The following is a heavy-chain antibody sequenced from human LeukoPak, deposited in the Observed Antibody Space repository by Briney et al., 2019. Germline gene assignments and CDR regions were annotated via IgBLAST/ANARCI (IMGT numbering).Heavy chain of an antibody. CDR1: GFTFDDYA. J-gene: IGHJ4*02. D-gene: IGHD1-7*01. Sequence: GGSLRLSCAASGFTFDDYAMHWVRQALEKGLEWVSIISGDGGSTYYADSVKGRFTISRDNSKNSLYLQMNSLRTEDTALYYCAKGFSGTTGEGDYWGQGTLVTVSS. CDR2: ISGDGGST. CDR3: AKGFSGTTGEGDY. V-gene: IGHV3-43*02.